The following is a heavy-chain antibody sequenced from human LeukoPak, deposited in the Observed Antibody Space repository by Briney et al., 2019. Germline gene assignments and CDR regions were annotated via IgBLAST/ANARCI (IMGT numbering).Heavy chain of an antibody. CDR3: ARLRMVRGVKGSPYYFDY. CDR2: IYYSGST. Sequence: SETLSLTCTVSGGSISSYYWSWIRQPPGKGLEWIGYIYYSGSTNYNPSPKSRVTISVDTSKNQFSLKLSSVTAADTAVYYCARLRMVRGVKGSPYYFDYWGQGTLVTVSS. V-gene: IGHV4-59*08. CDR1: GGSISSYY. D-gene: IGHD3-10*01. J-gene: IGHJ4*02.